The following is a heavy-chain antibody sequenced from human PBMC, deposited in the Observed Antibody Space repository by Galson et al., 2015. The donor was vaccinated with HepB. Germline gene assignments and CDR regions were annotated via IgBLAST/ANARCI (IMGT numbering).Heavy chain of an antibody. J-gene: IGHJ4*02. D-gene: IGHD2/OR15-2a*01. V-gene: IGHV3-64D*09. CDR1: GFTFSTYA. CDR2: VANDGSST. Sequence: SLRLSCAASGFTFSTYAMHWVRQAPGEGLEYVSTVANDGSSTYYADSVKGRFTISRDNSKNTLYLQMSGLRAEDSAVYYCVRDAISAVNEGYFDYWGQGTLVTVSS. CDR3: VRDAISAVNEGYFDY.